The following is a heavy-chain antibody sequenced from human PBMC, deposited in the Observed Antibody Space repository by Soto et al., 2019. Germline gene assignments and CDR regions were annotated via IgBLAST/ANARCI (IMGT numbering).Heavy chain of an antibody. CDR3: ARAYCGGDCYSVWFDP. V-gene: IGHV4-30-4*01. D-gene: IGHD2-21*02. CDR1: GGSISSGDYY. Sequence: SETLSLTCTVSGGSISSGDYYWSWIRQPPGKGLEWIGYIYYSGSTYYNPSLKSRVTISVDTSKNQFSLKLSSVTAADTAVYYCARAYCGGDCYSVWFDPWGQGTLVTVSS. J-gene: IGHJ5*02. CDR2: IYYSGST.